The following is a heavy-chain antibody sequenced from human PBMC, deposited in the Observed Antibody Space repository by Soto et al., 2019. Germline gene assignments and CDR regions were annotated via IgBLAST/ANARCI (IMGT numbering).Heavy chain of an antibody. Sequence: SETLSLTCTVSGGSISSYYWSWIRQPPGKGLEWIGYIYYSGSTNYNPSLKSRVTISVDTSKNQFSLKLSSVTAADTAVYYCARDSGPPGATAYYYYGMDVWGQGTTVTVSS. CDR3: ARDSGPPGATAYYYYGMDV. CDR1: GGSISSYY. V-gene: IGHV4-59*01. D-gene: IGHD1-26*01. CDR2: IYYSGST. J-gene: IGHJ6*02.